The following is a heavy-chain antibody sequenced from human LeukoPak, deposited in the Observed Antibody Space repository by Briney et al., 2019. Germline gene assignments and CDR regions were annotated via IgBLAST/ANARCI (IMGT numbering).Heavy chain of an antibody. Sequence: PSETLSLTCTVSGVSISSGGYYWSWVRQPPGKGLEWIGEMYLSGTTHSNPSVKSRVTISIDKSKNQFFLNLSSVTAADTAVYYCAGLVGRYSSGLYYYYFDYWGQGTLVTVSS. CDR2: MYLSGTT. D-gene: IGHD3-22*01. CDR1: GVSISSGGYY. V-gene: IGHV4-39*07. CDR3: AGLVGRYSSGLYYYYFDY. J-gene: IGHJ4*02.